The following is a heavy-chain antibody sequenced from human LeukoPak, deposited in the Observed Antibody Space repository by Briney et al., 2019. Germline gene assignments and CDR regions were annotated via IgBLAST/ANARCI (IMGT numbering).Heavy chain of an antibody. D-gene: IGHD5-18*01. Sequence: SETLSLTCTVSGGSISSTVYYWGWIRQPPGKGLEWIGNIYYSGSTYYNPSLESRVTISVDTSKNQFSLKLSSVTAADTAVYYCARIRGYSYGGETWGQGTLVTVSS. J-gene: IGHJ5*02. V-gene: IGHV4-39*01. CDR1: GGSISSTVYY. CDR2: IYYSGST. CDR3: ARIRGYSYGGET.